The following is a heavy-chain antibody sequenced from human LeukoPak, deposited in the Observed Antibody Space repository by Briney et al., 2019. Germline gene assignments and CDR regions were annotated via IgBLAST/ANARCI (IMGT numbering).Heavy chain of an antibody. J-gene: IGHJ4*02. Sequence: GGSLRLSCAASGFTFDDYGMSWVRQAPGKGLEWVSGINWNGGSTGYADSVKSRFTISRDNAKISLYLQMNSLRGEDTALYYCASGPNSGGDFFDYWGQGTLVTVSS. D-gene: IGHD2/OR15-2a*01. CDR3: ASGPNSGGDFFDY. V-gene: IGHV3-20*04. CDR1: GFTFDDYG. CDR2: INWNGGST.